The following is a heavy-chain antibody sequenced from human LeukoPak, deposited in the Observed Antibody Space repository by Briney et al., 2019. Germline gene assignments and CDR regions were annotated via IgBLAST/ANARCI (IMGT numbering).Heavy chain of an antibody. V-gene: IGHV3-23*01. J-gene: IGHJ3*02. CDR1: GFTFSIYA. CDR2: ITSNGAGT. CDR3: ARGTLYSYAFDI. Sequence: GGSLRLSCAASGFTFSIYAMSWVRQAPGKGLEWVSSITSNGAGTFYADSVNDRFTISRDNSRNTLYLQMSRLRAEDTALYYCARGTLYSYAFDIWGQGTMVTVSS. D-gene: IGHD5-18*01.